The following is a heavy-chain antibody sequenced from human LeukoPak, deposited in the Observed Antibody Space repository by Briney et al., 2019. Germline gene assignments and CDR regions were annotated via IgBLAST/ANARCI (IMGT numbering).Heavy chain of an antibody. CDR1: GGTINSSSYY. V-gene: IGHV4-39*07. D-gene: IGHD6-13*01. CDR2: IYYSGRT. Sequence: PSETLSLTCTVSGGTINSSSYYWGWIRQPPGKGLEWIGVIYYSGRTQYNPSLKSRVSISMDTSKNHFSLKLTSVTAADTAVYYCAGDFISTAGTVGYWGQGILVPVSS. J-gene: IGHJ4*02. CDR3: AGDFISTAGTVGY.